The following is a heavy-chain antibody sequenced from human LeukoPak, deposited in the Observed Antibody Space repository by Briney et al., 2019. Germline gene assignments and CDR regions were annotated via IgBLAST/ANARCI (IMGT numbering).Heavy chain of an antibody. J-gene: IGHJ4*02. CDR3: AKGSGASRPYYLDY. Sequence: GGSLRLSCVGSGFTFSNAWMTWVRQAPGKGLDWFSAISASGNGIYYADSVKGRFTISRDSSKSTMYLQMTSLTAEDTAVYYCAKGSGASRPYYLDYWGRGTLVTVSS. CDR2: ISASGNGI. D-gene: IGHD3-10*01. V-gene: IGHV3-23*01. CDR1: GFTFSNAW.